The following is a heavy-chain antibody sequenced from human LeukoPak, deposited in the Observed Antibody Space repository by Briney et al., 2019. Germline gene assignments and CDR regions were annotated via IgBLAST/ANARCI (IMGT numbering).Heavy chain of an antibody. D-gene: IGHD3-10*01. J-gene: IGHJ4*02. CDR2: IYYSGST. V-gene: IGHV4-59*01. CDR1: GGSISSYY. Sequence: SETLSLTCTVSGGSISSYYWSWIRQPPGKGLEWIGYIYYSGSTNYNPSLESRVTISVDTSKNQFSLKLSSVAAADTAVYYCATSYGSGTPVLDYWGQGTLVTVSS. CDR3: ATSYGSGTPVLDY.